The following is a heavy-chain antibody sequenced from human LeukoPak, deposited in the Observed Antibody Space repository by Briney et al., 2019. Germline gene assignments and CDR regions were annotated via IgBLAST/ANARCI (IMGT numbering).Heavy chain of an antibody. D-gene: IGHD6-6*01. CDR2: IWYDGSNK. CDR1: GFTFSSYG. CDR3: ARDRRYSSSSWAMDY. Sequence: GRSLRLSCAASGFTFSSYGMHWVRQAPGKGLEWVAVIWYDGSNKYYADSVKGRFTISRDNSKNTPYLQMNSLRAEDTAVYYCARDRRYSSSSWAMDYWGQGTLVTVSS. V-gene: IGHV3-33*01. J-gene: IGHJ4*02.